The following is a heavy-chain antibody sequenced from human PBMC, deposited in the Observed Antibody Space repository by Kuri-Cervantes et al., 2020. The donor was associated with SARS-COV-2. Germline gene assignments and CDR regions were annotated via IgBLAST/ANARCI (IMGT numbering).Heavy chain of an antibody. V-gene: IGHV1-24*01. D-gene: IGHD5-18*01. CDR2: FDPEDGET. CDR1: GYTLTELS. CDR3: ATTDTAMVPEFDY. Sequence: ASVKVSCKVSGYTLTELSMHWVRQAPGKGLEWMGGFDPEDGETIYAQKFQGRVTMTEDTSTDTAYMELSSLRSEDTAVHYCATTDTAMVPEFDYWGQGTLVTVSS. J-gene: IGHJ4*02.